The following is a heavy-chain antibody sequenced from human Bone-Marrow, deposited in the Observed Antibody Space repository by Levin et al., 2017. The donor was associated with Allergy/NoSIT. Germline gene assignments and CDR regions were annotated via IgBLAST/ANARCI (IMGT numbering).Heavy chain of an antibody. CDR1: GASIGSDSLY. CDR2: VYYTGFT. V-gene: IGHV4-61*01. D-gene: IGHD4-11*01. Sequence: SQTLSLTCTVSGASIGSDSLYWSWVRQPPGGGLEWIGYVYYTGFTNYNPSLETRVSLSVVPSKNQFSLEMTSVTAADTVVYYCAKLHEASNSAFDIWGQGTMVTVSS. CDR3: AKLHEASNSAFDI. J-gene: IGHJ3*02.